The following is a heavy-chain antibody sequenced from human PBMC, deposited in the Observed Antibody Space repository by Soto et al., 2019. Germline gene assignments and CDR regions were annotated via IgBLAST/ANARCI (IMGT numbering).Heavy chain of an antibody. D-gene: IGHD3-22*01. CDR1: GGTFSSYT. V-gene: IGHV1-69*13. CDR2: IIPIFGTA. J-gene: IGHJ4*02. CDR3: ASSMGVADSSGYYYRSPPGRIDY. Sequence: GASVKVSCKASGGTFSSYTISWVRQAPGQGLERMGGIIPIFGTANYAQKFQGRVTITADESTSTAYMELSSLRSEDTAVYYCASSMGVADSSGYYYRSPPGRIDYWGQGTLVTVSS.